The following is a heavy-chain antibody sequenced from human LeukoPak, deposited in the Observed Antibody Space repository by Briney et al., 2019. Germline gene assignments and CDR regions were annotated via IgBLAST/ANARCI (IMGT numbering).Heavy chain of an antibody. Sequence: GGSLRLSCAASGFTVSSNYMSWVRQAPGKGLEWVSVIYSGGRTYYADSVKGRFTISRDNSKNTLYLQLNSLRAEDTAVYYCARSLYYYGSGSYLDWGQGTLVTVSS. D-gene: IGHD3-10*01. CDR3: ARSLYYYGSGSYLD. J-gene: IGHJ4*02. V-gene: IGHV3-53*01. CDR1: GFTVSSNY. CDR2: IYSGGRT.